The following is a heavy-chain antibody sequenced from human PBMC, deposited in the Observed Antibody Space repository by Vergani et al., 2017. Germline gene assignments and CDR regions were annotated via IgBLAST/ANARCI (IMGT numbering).Heavy chain of an antibody. Sequence: QVQLQQWGAGLLKPSETLSLTCAVYGGSFSGYYWSWIRQPPGKGLEWIWEINHSGSTNYNPSLKSRVTISVDTSKNQFSLKLSSVTAADTAVYYCARGGDTAMVSYWYFDLWGRGTLVTVSS. CDR1: GGSFSGYY. CDR3: ARGGDTAMVSYWYFDL. CDR2: INHSGST. D-gene: IGHD5-18*01. V-gene: IGHV4-34*01. J-gene: IGHJ2*01.